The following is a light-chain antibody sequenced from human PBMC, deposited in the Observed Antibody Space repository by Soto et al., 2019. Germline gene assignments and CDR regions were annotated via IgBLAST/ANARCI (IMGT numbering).Light chain of an antibody. J-gene: IGLJ1*01. Sequence: QSVLTQPSSVSGAPGPSIPISCPGTSRYVGSYNLVSWYQQHPGKAPKLMIYEVSKRPSGVSNRFSGSKSGNTASLTISGLQAEDEADYYCCSYAGSSTYVFGTGTKVTVL. CDR2: EVS. V-gene: IGLV2-23*02. CDR3: CSYAGSSTYV. CDR1: SRYVGSYNL.